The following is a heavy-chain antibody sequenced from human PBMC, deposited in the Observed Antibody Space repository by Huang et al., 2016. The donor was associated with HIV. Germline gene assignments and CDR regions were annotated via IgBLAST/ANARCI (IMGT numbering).Heavy chain of an antibody. D-gene: IGHD3-10*01. J-gene: IGHJ6*03. CDR3: ARHREGPVAYYSGWGSHLNYMDV. V-gene: IGHV4-39*01. Sequence: QLLLQESGPGLVKPSEALALTCAVSGGSIRSSDYHWGWIRQPPGKGLAWIGSIYYTGRTQHSPSLKRRVTRAVDTSKNLFFLNLTSMAAADTAVYYCARHREGPVAYYSGWGSHLNYMDVWGRGRTVVVSS. CDR2: IYYTGRT. CDR1: GGSIRSSDYH.